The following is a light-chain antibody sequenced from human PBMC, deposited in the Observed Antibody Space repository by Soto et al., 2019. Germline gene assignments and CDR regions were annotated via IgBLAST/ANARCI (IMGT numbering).Light chain of an antibody. CDR3: SSYAGSNNMV. J-gene: IGLJ3*02. V-gene: IGLV2-8*01. Sequence: ALTQPPSASGSPGQSVTISCTGTSSDLGYYNFVSWYQQHPGKAPKLIIYEVSKRPSGVPDRFSGSKSGNTASLTVSGLQAEDEADYYCSSYAGSNNMVFGGGTKLTVL. CDR2: EVS. CDR1: SSDLGYYNF.